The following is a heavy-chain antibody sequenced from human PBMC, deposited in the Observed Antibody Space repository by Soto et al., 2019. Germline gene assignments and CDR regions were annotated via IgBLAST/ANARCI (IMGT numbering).Heavy chain of an antibody. J-gene: IGHJ5*02. Sequence: QVQLQESGPGLVKPSETLSLTCTVSGGSISSYYWSWIRQPPGKGLEWIGYIYYSGSTNYNPSLKSRVPISVDTSKDQFALRQSAVTAADAAVYYCARRHLVVAGNWFDPWGQGTLVTVSS. CDR3: ARRHLVVAGNWFDP. CDR1: GGSISSYY. CDR2: IYYSGST. V-gene: IGHV4-59*08. D-gene: IGHD6-19*01.